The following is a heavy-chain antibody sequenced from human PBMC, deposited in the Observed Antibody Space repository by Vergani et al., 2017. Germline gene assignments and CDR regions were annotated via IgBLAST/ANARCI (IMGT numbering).Heavy chain of an antibody. J-gene: IGHJ2*01. CDR3: ASSITMMPFDL. CDR1: VFPFSSYS. V-gene: IGHV3-48*01. CDR2: ISSSSSTI. D-gene: IGHD3-22*01. Sequence: EVQLVESGGGLVHPGGSLRLSCAASVFPFSSYSMTWVRQAPGKGLEWISYISSSSSTIYYADSVKGRFTISRDNAKNSLYLQMNSLRAEDTAVYYCASSITMMPFDLWGRGTLVTVSS.